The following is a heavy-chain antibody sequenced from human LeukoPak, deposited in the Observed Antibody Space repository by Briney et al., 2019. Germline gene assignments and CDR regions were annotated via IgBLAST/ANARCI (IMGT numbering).Heavy chain of an antibody. D-gene: IGHD3-22*01. CDR1: GGSISSYY. Sequence: ASETLSLTCTVSGGSISSYYWSWIRQPPGKGLEWIGYIYYSGSTNYNPSLKSRVTISVDTSKNQFSLKLSSVTAADTAVYYCARHGAMIVVNDAFDIWGQGTMVTVSS. V-gene: IGHV4-59*08. J-gene: IGHJ3*02. CDR2: IYYSGST. CDR3: ARHGAMIVVNDAFDI.